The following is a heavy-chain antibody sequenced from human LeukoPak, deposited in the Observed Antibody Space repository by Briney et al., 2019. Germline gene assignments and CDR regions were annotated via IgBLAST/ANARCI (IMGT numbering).Heavy chain of an antibody. Sequence: GGSLRLSCAASGFTFSDNNMTWIRQAPGKGLEWVSYISRSSSAIYYSDSLKGRFTISRDNAKNSLFLQMNSLRAEDTAVYYCARLSLTVAGREDAFDIWGRGTMVTVSS. CDR1: GFTFSDNN. CDR3: ARLSLTVAGREDAFDI. J-gene: IGHJ3*02. CDR2: ISRSSSAI. V-gene: IGHV3-11*01. D-gene: IGHD6-19*01.